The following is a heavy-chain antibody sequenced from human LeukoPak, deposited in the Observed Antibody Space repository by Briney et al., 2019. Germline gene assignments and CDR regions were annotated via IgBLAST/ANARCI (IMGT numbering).Heavy chain of an antibody. CDR3: ARGTSTMVRGVIYWFDP. J-gene: IGHJ5*02. D-gene: IGHD3-10*01. CDR1: GYTFTGYY. CDR2: INPNSGGT. V-gene: IGHV1-2*02. Sequence: GASVKVSCKASGYTFTGYYMHWVRQAPGQGLEWMGWINPNSGGTNYAQKFQGRVTMTRDTSISTAYMELSRLRSDDTAVYYCARGTSTMVRGVIYWFDPWGQGTLVTVSS.